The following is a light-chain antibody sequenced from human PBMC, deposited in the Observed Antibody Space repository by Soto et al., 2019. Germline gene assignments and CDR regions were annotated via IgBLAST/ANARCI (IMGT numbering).Light chain of an antibody. CDR2: EVS. Sequence: QSALTQPASVSGSPGQSITISCTGTSSDVGGYNYVSWYQQHPGKAPKLMIYEVSNRPSGVSNRFSGSNAGKTASLTISGLQAEDEADYYCSSSTSSGTLVVFGGGTQLTV. CDR1: SSDVGGYNY. CDR3: SSSTSSGTLVV. V-gene: IGLV2-14*01. J-gene: IGLJ2*01.